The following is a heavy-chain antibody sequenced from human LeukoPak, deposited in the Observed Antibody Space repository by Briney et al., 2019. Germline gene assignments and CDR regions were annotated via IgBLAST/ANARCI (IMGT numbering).Heavy chain of an antibody. D-gene: IGHD3-22*01. J-gene: IGHJ6*03. CDR1: GGSISSSSYY. CDR2: IYTSGST. V-gene: IGHV4-61*02. Sequence: SETLSLTCTVSGGSISSSSYYWSWIRQPAGKGLEWIGRIYTSGSTNYNPSLKSRVTMSVDTSKNQFSLKLSSVTAADTAVYYCARGIKITMIPHYYYYYMDVWGKGTTVTVSS. CDR3: ARGIKITMIPHYYYYYMDV.